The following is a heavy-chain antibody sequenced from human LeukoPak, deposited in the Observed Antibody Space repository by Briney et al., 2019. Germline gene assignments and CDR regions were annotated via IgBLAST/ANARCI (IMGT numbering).Heavy chain of an antibody. CDR2: IWYDGSNK. CDR1: GGTFSSYG. Sequence: SCKASGGTFSSYGMHWVRQAPGKGLEWVAVIWYDGSNKYYADSVKGRFTISRDNSKNTLYLQMNSLRAEDTAVYYCARRPFDYWGQGTLVTVSS. CDR3: ARRPFDY. J-gene: IGHJ4*02. V-gene: IGHV3-33*01.